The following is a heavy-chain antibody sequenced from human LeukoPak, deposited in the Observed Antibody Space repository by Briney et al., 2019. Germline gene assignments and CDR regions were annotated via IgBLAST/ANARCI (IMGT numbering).Heavy chain of an antibody. CDR2: INRDGSST. J-gene: IGHJ5*02. D-gene: IGHD3-16*01. CDR3: ARSLGEVNAA. V-gene: IGHV3-74*01. CDR1: GFTFSSYW. Sequence: GGSLRLSCAASGFTFSSYWMHWVRQAPGKGLVWVSRINRDGSSTSYADSVKGRFTISRDNAKNTLYLQMNSLRAEDTAVYYCARSLGEVNAAWGQGTLVTVSS.